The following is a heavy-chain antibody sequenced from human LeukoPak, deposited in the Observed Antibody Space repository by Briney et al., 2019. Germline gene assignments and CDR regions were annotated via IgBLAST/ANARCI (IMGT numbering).Heavy chain of an antibody. CDR2: IIPILGIA. CDR1: GGTFSSYA. J-gene: IGHJ4*02. Sequence: SVTVSCKASGGTFSSYAISWVRQAPGQGLEWMGRIIPILGIANYAQKFQGRVTITADKSTSTAYMELSSLRSEDTAVYYCARVRYFDWSPEDYWGQGTLVTVSS. CDR3: ARVRYFDWSPEDY. D-gene: IGHD3-9*01. V-gene: IGHV1-69*04.